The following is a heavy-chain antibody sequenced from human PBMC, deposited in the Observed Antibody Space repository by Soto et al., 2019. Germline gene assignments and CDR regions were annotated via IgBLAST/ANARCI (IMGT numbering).Heavy chain of an antibody. D-gene: IGHD2-8*01. CDR2: INPSGGST. Sequence: QVQLVQSGAEVKKPGASVKVSCKASGYTFTSYYIHCVRQAPGQGLEWLGVINPSGGSTSYAQKFQRRATITRDTSTSTLYMELSSLRSEDTAVYSGARVRGGELYADMDVGGQGTTVTVSS. J-gene: IGHJ6*02. CDR1: GYTFTSYY. V-gene: IGHV1-46*01. CDR3: ARVRGGELYADMDV.